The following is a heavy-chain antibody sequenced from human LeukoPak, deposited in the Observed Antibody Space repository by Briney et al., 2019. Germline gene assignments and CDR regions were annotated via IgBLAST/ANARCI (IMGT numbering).Heavy chain of an antibody. Sequence: PSETLSLTCAVSGGSISISSSNWWSWVRQPPWKGLEWIGEIFHSGSTNYNPSLKSRVTISVDKSKNQFSLKLSSLTAADTAVYYCARDLHGGNSFTSDWYFDLWGRGTLVTVSS. CDR2: IFHSGST. J-gene: IGHJ2*01. D-gene: IGHD4-23*01. CDR3: ARDLHGGNSFTSDWYFDL. V-gene: IGHV4-4*02. CDR1: GGSISISSSNW.